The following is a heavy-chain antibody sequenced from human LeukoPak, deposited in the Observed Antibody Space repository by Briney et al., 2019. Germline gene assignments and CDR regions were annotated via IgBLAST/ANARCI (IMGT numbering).Heavy chain of an antibody. Sequence: SETLSLTCTASGGSISSGSYYWSWIRQPAGKGLEWIGRIYTSGSTNYNPSLKSRVTISVDTSKNQFSLKLSSVTAADTAVYYCARAPAIAVAGVWFDPWGQGTLVTVSS. V-gene: IGHV4-61*02. J-gene: IGHJ5*02. CDR3: ARAPAIAVAGVWFDP. D-gene: IGHD6-19*01. CDR2: IYTSGST. CDR1: GGSISSGSYY.